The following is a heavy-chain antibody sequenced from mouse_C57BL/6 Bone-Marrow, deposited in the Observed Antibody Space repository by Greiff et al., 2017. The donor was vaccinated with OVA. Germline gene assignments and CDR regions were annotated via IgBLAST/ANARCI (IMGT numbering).Heavy chain of an antibody. CDR3: ARGTGTGTY. V-gene: IGHV5-17*01. Sequence: EVKLMESGGGLVKPGGSLKLSCAASGFTFSDYGMHWVRQAPEKGLEWVAYISSGSSTIYYADTVKGRFTISRDNAKNTLFLQMTSLRSEDTAMYYCARGTGTGTYWGQGTTLTVSS. J-gene: IGHJ2*01. CDR2: ISSGSSTI. D-gene: IGHD4-1*01. CDR1: GFTFSDYG.